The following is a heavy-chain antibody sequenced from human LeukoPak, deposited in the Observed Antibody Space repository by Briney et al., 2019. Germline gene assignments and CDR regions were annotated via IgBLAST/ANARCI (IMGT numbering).Heavy chain of an antibody. CDR3: ARAVGGYCSSTSCYTPSYYYYYMDV. Sequence: SVKVSCKASGGTFSSYAISWVRQAPGQGLEWMGGIIPIFGTANYAQKFQGRVTITTDESTSTAYMELSSLRSEDTAVYYCARAVGGYCSSTSCYTPSYYYYYMDVWGKGTTVTVSS. CDR1: GGTFSSYA. D-gene: IGHD2-2*02. V-gene: IGHV1-69*05. J-gene: IGHJ6*03. CDR2: IIPIFGTA.